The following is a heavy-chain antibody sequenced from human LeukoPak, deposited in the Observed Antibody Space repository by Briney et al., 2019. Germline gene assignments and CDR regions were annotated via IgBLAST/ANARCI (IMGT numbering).Heavy chain of an antibody. CDR1: GYTFTSYD. D-gene: IGHD1-26*01. Sequence: ASVKVSCKASGYTFTSYDINWVRQATGQGLEWMGWMNPNSGNTGYAQKFQGRVTMTRDTSISTAYMELSRLRSDDTAVYYCAREEPQWSPYRDDYWGQGTLVTVSS. V-gene: IGHV1-8*01. J-gene: IGHJ4*02. CDR3: AREEPQWSPYRDDY. CDR2: MNPNSGNT.